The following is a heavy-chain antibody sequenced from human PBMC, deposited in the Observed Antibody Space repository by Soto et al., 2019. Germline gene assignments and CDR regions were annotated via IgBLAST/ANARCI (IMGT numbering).Heavy chain of an antibody. J-gene: IGHJ5*02. CDR2: ISGSATTI. CDR3: ARGGGEFDP. Sequence: QVQLVESGGGLVKPGGSLRLSCAATGFTFSDHYMSWIRQAPGKGLEWVSYISGSATTIYYADSIKGRFTISRDNAKNSLLLQMTSLRVDDTAVYYCARGGGEFDPWGQGTLLTVSS. CDR1: GFTFSDHY. V-gene: IGHV3-11*01. D-gene: IGHD3-16*01.